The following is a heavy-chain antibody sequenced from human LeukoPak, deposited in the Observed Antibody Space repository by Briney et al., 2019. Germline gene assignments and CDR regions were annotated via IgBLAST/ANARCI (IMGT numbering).Heavy chain of an antibody. CDR3: AKEIDTLRTNAFYI. CDR1: GFSFGDYP. CDR2: INEDGGKT. V-gene: IGHV3-43*02. J-gene: IGHJ3*02. D-gene: IGHD2-15*01. Sequence: PGGSLRLSCAASGFSFGDYPMHWVRQAPGKGLEWVSLINEDGGKTFYADSVRGRFTISRDNSKNSLYLQMNSLRTEDTALYYCAKEIDTLRTNAFYIWGQGTIVTVSS.